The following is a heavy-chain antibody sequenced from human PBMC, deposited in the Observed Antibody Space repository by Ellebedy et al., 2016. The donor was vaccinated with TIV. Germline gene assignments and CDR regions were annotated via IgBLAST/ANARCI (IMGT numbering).Heavy chain of an antibody. CDR2: ISSSSSYT. J-gene: IGHJ4*02. CDR1: GFTFSDYY. CDR3: ARDCSGGSCYFHGHY. D-gene: IGHD2-15*01. V-gene: IGHV3-11*06. Sequence: GESLKISXAASGFTFSDYYMSWIRQAPGKGLEWVSYISSSSSYTNYADSVKGRFTISRDNAKNSLYLQMNSLRAEDTAVYYCARDCSGGSCYFHGHYWGQGTLVTVSS.